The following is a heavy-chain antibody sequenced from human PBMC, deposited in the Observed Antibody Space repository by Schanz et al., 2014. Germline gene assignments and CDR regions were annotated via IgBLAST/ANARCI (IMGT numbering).Heavy chain of an antibody. CDR1: GFTFSFYA. D-gene: IGHD2-21*02. CDR2: IRYDESHE. CDR3: AKAQEGRDSAGSHLFDY. Sequence: QVQLVESGGGVVQPGGSLRLSCAASGFTFSFYAMHWVRQAPGKGLEWVASIRYDESHEYYADSVKGRFTISRDNSKNTLYVQMNSLRPEDTAVYYCAKAQEGRDSAGSHLFDYWGQGNLVTVSS. V-gene: IGHV3-30*02. J-gene: IGHJ4*02.